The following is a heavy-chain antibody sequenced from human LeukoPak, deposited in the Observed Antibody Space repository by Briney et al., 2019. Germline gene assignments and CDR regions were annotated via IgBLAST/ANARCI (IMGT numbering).Heavy chain of an antibody. CDR2: INHSGST. V-gene: IGHV4-34*01. D-gene: IGHD3-16*02. CDR1: GGSFSGYY. CDR3: ARGRSSLYDYVWGSYRFGFDY. Sequence: SETLSLTCAVYGGSFSGYYWSWIRQPPGKGLEWIGEINHSGSTNYNPSLKSRVTISVDTSKNQFSLKLSSVTAADTAVYYCARGRSSLYDYVWGSYRFGFDYWGQGTLVTVSS. J-gene: IGHJ4*02.